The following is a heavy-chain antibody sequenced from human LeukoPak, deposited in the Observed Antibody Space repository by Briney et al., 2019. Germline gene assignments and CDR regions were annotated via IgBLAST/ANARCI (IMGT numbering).Heavy chain of an antibody. CDR3: ARVSHIVGATKGSFDH. CDR1: GYTFTGYY. V-gene: IGHV1-2*02. Sequence: ASVKVSSKASGYTFTGYYMHWVRQAPGQGLEWMGWINPNSGDTNYAQKFQGRVTMTRDTSISTAYMELSRLRSDDTAVYYCARVSHIVGATKGSFDHWGQGTLVTVSS. J-gene: IGHJ4*02. D-gene: IGHD1-26*01. CDR2: INPNSGDT.